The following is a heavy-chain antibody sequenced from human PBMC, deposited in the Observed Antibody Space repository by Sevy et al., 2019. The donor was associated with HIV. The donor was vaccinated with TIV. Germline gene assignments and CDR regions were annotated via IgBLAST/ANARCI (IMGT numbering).Heavy chain of an antibody. CDR2: ISPFNNKT. V-gene: IGHV1-18*01. CDR3: ARDQVHDWGEGWFDP. CDR1: GYTFSNYG. J-gene: IGHJ5*02. Sequence: ASVKVSCKASGYTFSNYGISWVRQAPGQGLEWMGWISPFNNKTNYAQTFQGRVSLTSDTSATTAYMEVTSLRSDDTAVYYCARDQVHDWGEGWFDPWGQGTLVTVSS. D-gene: IGHD2-21*01.